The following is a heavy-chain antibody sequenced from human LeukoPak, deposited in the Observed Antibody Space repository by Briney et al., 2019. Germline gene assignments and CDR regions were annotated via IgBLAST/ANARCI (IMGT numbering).Heavy chain of an antibody. CDR2: IPYDGANK. CDR3: VNGCDSRGYFCYFDY. Sequence: GGSLRLSCTASGLTFINHGMHWVRQAPGKGLEWVAFIPYDGANKYYADSVKGRFTISRDTSKNMLSLQMSSLSAEDTALYHCVNGCDSRGYFCYFDYWGQGALVTVSS. V-gene: IGHV3-30*02. J-gene: IGHJ4*02. CDR1: GLTFINHG. D-gene: IGHD3-22*01.